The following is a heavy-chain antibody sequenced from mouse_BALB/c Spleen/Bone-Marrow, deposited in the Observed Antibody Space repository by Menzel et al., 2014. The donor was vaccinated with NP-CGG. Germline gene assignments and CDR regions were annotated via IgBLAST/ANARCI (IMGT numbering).Heavy chain of an antibody. V-gene: IGHV6-6*02. D-gene: IGHD1-1*01. CDR1: GFTFSNYW. Sequence: EVQLVESGGGSVQPGGSMKLSCVASGFTFSNYWMNWVRQSPEKGLEWVAEIRLKSNNYATHYAESVKGRFTISRDDSKSSVYLQMNNLRAEDTGIYYCTRYYYGSSRGFAYWGQGTLVTVSA. CDR2: IRLKSNNYAT. CDR3: TRYYYGSSRGFAY. J-gene: IGHJ3*01.